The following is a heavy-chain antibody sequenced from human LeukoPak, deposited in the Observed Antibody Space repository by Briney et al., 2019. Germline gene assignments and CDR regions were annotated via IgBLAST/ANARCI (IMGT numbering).Heavy chain of an antibody. V-gene: IGHV1-69-2*01. J-gene: IGHJ3*02. CDR3: ATGKGTGAFDI. Sequence: GGSLRLSCAASGFTFSDYYMHWVQQAPGKGLEWMGLVDPEDGETIYAEKFQGRVTITADTSTDTAYMELSSLRSEDTAVYYCATGKGTGAFDIWGQGTMVTVSS. CDR1: GFTFSDYY. CDR2: VDPEDGET. D-gene: IGHD3-10*01.